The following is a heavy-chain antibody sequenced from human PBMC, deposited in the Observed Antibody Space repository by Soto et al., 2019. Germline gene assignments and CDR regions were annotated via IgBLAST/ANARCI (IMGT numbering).Heavy chain of an antibody. CDR2: LYSNGSA. Sequence: SVRGSCAAFGVTLRSKYMTWGRQPPWKGLEWVSVLYSNGSAYYPDSVRGRFSISRDNSKNTLYLQMDRLRAEDTAIYYCTSGVVPITYWGQGT. V-gene: IGHV3-53*01. D-gene: IGHD3-16*01. CDR1: GVTLRSKY. CDR3: TSGVVPITY. J-gene: IGHJ4*02.